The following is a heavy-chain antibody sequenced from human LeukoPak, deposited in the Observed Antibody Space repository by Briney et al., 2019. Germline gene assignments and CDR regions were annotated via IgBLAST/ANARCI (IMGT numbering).Heavy chain of an antibody. CDR1: GFTFSSYA. J-gene: IGHJ4*02. CDR2: ISGSGGGT. D-gene: IGHD3-10*01. Sequence: PGGSLRLSCAASGFTFSSYAMSWVRQTPGKGLELVSSISGSGGGTDYADSVKGRFTISRDNSKNTLYLQMNSLRAGDTAVYYCAKAGIWFGELLSHFDYWGQGALVTVSS. V-gene: IGHV3-23*01. CDR3: AKAGIWFGELLSHFDY.